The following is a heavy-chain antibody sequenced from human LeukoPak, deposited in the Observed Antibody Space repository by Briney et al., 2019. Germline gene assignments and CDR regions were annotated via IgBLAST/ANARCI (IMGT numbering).Heavy chain of an antibody. D-gene: IGHD2-21*02. Sequence: SETLSLTCAVYGGSFSGYYWSWIRQPPGKGLEWIGEINHSGSANYNPPLKSRVTISVDTSKNQFSLKLSSVTAADTAVYYCARGRGKGLLHYFDYWGQGTLVTVSS. CDR3: ARGRGKGLLHYFDY. J-gene: IGHJ4*02. CDR2: INHSGSA. V-gene: IGHV4-34*01. CDR1: GGSFSGYY.